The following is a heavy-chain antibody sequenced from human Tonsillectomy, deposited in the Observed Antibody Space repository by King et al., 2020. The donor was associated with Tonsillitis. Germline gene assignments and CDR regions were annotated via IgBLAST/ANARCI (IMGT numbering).Heavy chain of an antibody. Sequence: LQLQESGPGLVKPSETLSVTCAVSDCSISSDYFWGWIRQPPGTGLEWIGNIYHSGSTYYNPSLKSRVTISVDTSKNQFSLKLSSVTAADTAVYYCARRDFGGYYFDYWGQGTLVTVSS. J-gene: IGHJ4*02. CDR1: DCSISSDYF. D-gene: IGHD4/OR15-4a*01. CDR2: IYHSGST. CDR3: ARRDFGGYYFDY. V-gene: IGHV4-38-2*01.